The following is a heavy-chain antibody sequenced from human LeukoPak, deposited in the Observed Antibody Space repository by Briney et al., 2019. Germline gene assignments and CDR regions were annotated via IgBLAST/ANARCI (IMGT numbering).Heavy chain of an antibody. V-gene: IGHV4-39*06. CDR3: ARIFDS. CDR2: VFYIGKT. CDR1: GGPVYTSDYY. Sequence: SETLSLTCSVSGGPVYTSDYYWGWIRQSPGKGLEWIGDVFYIGKTNYNPSLRGRVTISTNTSKNQFALKLASVTAADTAVYYCARIFDSWGQGTLVTVSS. J-gene: IGHJ4*02.